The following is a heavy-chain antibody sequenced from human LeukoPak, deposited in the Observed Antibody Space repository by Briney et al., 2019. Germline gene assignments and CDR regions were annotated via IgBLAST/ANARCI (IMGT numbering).Heavy chain of an antibody. D-gene: IGHD3-10*01. J-gene: IGHJ6*02. Sequence: SQTLSLTCAISGDSFSSNSAAWNWIRQSPSRGLEWLGRTYYRSKWYNDYAVSVKSRITINPDTSKNQFFLQLNSVTPEDTAVYYCARVYGSGSYGYYGMDVWGQGTTVTVSS. V-gene: IGHV6-1*01. CDR1: GDSFSSNSAA. CDR3: ARVYGSGSYGYYGMDV. CDR2: TYYRSKWYN.